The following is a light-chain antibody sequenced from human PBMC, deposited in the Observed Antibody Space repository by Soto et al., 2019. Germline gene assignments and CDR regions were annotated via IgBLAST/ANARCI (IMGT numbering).Light chain of an antibody. J-gene: IGKJ1*01. V-gene: IGKV3D-20*02. CDR2: GAS. CDR3: QQRSNWPQT. Sequence: EIILTQSPDTLSLPPGERATLSCRASQTVSSNYLAWCQQRPGQAPRLLIYGASTRATGIPARFSGSGSGTDFTLTISSLEPEDFAVYYCQQRSNWPQTFGQGTKVDIK. CDR1: QTVSSNY.